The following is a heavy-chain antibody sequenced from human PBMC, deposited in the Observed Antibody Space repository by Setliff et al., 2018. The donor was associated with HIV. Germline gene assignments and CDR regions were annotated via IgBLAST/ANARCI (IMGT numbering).Heavy chain of an antibody. D-gene: IGHD2-2*01. Sequence: GASVKVSCKAFGYTFTSYFLHWVRQAPGQGLEWLGIIDPNGGATNNAQKLQGRRTVTTDTSTGTLYMELSNLRSDDSAVYYCARAGGGATDQAFDIWGQGTMVTVSS. CDR1: GYTFTSYF. V-gene: IGHV1-46*01. CDR3: ARAGGGATDQAFDI. CDR2: IDPNGGAT. J-gene: IGHJ3*02.